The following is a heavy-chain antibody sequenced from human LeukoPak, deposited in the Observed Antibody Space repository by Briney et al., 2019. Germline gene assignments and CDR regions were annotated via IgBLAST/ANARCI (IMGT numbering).Heavy chain of an antibody. D-gene: IGHD6-19*01. Sequence: GESLRLSCAASGFTFSSYWMSWVRQAPGKGLEWVAKIKQDGSEKYYVDSVKGRLTISRDNAKNSLYLQMNSLRAEDTAVYYCARDTAVAPYWGEGTLGTASS. V-gene: IGHV3-7*01. CDR3: ARDTAVAPY. CDR2: IKQDGSEK. J-gene: IGHJ4*02. CDR1: GFTFSSYW.